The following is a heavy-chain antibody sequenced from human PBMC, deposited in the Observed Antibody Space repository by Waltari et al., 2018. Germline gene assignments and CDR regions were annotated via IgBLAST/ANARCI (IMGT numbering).Heavy chain of an antibody. V-gene: IGHV1-18*01. CDR2: SSAYNNST. D-gene: IGHD3-9*01. J-gene: IGHJ4*02. CDR1: GYIFTSFG. Sequence: QVQLVQSGAEVKKPGASVKVSCKASGYIFTSFGISWVRQAPGQGLEWMGWSSAYNNSTNYAQKIQGIVTMTTDTSTSTAYMELRSLIADDTAVYYCARGDDILTDYYKGLDYWGRGTLVTVSS. CDR3: ARGDDILTDYYKGLDY.